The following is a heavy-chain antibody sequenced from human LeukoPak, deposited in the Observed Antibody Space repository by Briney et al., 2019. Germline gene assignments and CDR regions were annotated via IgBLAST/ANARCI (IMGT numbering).Heavy chain of an antibody. CDR3: ARGFPYYYDTSGYFFDY. J-gene: IGHJ4*02. D-gene: IGHD3-22*01. Sequence: SETLSLTCAVYGGSFSGYYWSWIRQPPGKGLEWIGEINHSGSTNYNPSLKSRVTISVDTSKNQFSLKLSSVTAADTAVYYCARGFPYYYDTSGYFFDYWGQGTLVTVSS. CDR2: INHSGST. CDR1: GGSFSGYY. V-gene: IGHV4-34*01.